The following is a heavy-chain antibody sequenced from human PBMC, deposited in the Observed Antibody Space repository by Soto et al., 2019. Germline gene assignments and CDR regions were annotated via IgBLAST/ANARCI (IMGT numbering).Heavy chain of an antibody. CDR1: GYTFTHFY. J-gene: IGHJ4*02. Sequence: GASVKVSCKASGYTFTHFYITWVRQAPGQGLEWMGAISPHNFNTNFAQKFQGRVTLTTDTSTNTAYMELRSLTSDDTAVYYCARDEGGYEILTGYYKAHHFDYGGQGVLVTVSS. CDR2: ISPHNFNT. D-gene: IGHD3-9*01. CDR3: ARDEGGYEILTGYYKAHHFDY. V-gene: IGHV1-18*01.